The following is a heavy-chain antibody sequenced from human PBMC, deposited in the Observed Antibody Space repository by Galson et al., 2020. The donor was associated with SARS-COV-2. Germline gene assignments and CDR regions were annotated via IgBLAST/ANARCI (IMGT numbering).Heavy chain of an antibody. CDR2: ILSEENNE. CDR3: TKDRLPDYGNWYFDL. D-gene: IGHD4-17*01. CDR1: GFTLSGYG. Sequence: GESLKISCAASGFTLSGYGIHWVRQAPGKGLEWVSLILSEENNEYYADSVKGRFSISRDNSKNTVYLQMNSLRAEDTAVYYCTKDRLPDYGNWYFDLWGRGTLVTVSS. V-gene: IGHV3-33*06. J-gene: IGHJ2*01.